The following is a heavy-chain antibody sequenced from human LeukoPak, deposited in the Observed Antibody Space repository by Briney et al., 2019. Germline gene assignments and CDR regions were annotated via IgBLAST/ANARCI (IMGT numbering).Heavy chain of an antibody. Sequence: ASVKVSCKASGGTFSSYAIRWVRQAPGQGLEWMGWISAYNGNTNYAQKLQGRVTMTTDTSTSTAYMELRSLRSDDTAVYYCARSPRDSHLDYWGQGTLVTVSS. CDR2: ISAYNGNT. J-gene: IGHJ4*02. CDR3: ARSPRDSHLDY. CDR1: GGTFSSYA. D-gene: IGHD2-15*01. V-gene: IGHV1-18*01.